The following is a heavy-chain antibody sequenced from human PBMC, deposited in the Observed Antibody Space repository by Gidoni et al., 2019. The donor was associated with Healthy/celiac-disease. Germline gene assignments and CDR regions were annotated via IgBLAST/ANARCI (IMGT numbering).Heavy chain of an antibody. V-gene: IGHV3-30*18. CDR2: ISYDGSNK. CDR3: AKGSGYYYYFDY. D-gene: IGHD3-22*01. CDR1: GFTFSSYG. Sequence: QVQLVESGGGVVQPGRSLRLSCAASGFTFSSYGMHWVRQAPGKGLEWVAVISYDGSNKYYADSVKGRFTISRDNSKNTLYLQMNSLRAEDTAVYYCAKGSGYYYYFDYWGQGTLVTVSS. J-gene: IGHJ4*02.